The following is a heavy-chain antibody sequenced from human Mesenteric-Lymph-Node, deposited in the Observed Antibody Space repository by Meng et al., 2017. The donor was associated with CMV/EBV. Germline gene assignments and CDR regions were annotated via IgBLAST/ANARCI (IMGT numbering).Heavy chain of an antibody. CDR1: GFTFSGSA. J-gene: IGHJ4*02. V-gene: IGHV3-73*01. Sequence: GESLKISCAASGFTFSGSAMHWVRQASGKGLEWVGRIRSKANSYATAYAASVKGRFTISRDDSKNTAYLQMNSLKTEDTAVYYCNTLGGVDYWGQGTLVTV. CDR3: NTLGGVDY. CDR2: IRSKANSYAT.